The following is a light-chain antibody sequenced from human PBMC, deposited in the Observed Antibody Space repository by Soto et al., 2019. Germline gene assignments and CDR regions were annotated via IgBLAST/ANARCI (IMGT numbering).Light chain of an antibody. Sequence: QSALTQPASVSGSPGQSITISCTGTSSDVGGYNYVSWYQQYPGKAPKLMIYEVSNRPSGVSNRFSGSKSGNTASLTISGLQAEDEADYYCGSYASSLYVFGTGTKLTVL. V-gene: IGLV2-14*01. CDR2: EVS. CDR1: SSDVGGYNY. J-gene: IGLJ1*01. CDR3: GSYASSLYV.